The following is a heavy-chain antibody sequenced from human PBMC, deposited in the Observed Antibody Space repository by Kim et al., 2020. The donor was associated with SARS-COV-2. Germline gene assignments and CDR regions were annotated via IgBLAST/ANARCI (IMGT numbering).Heavy chain of an antibody. D-gene: IGHD6-19*01. CDR2: IYSGGSST. CDR3: AKVGAVAGPDY. CDR1: GFTFSSYA. V-gene: IGHV3-23*03. Sequence: GGSLRLSCAASGFTFSSYAMSWVRQAPGKGLEWVSVIYSGGSSTYYADSVKGRFTISRDNSKNTLYLQMNSLRAEDTAVYYCAKVGAVAGPDYWGQGTLVTVSS. J-gene: IGHJ4*02.